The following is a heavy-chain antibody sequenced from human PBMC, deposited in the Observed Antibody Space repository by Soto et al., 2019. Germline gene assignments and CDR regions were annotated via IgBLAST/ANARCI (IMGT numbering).Heavy chain of an antibody. CDR3: ASYILVPDFLNRGSYYYGMDV. J-gene: IGHJ6*02. CDR1: GGTFSSYA. Sequence: SVKVSCKASGGTFSSYAISWVRQAPGQGLEWMGGIIPIFGTANYAQKFQGRVTITADESTSTAYMELSSLRSEDTAVYYCASYILVPDFLNRGSYYYGMDVWGQGTTVTVSS. CDR2: IIPIFGTA. D-gene: IGHD2-2*01. V-gene: IGHV1-69*13.